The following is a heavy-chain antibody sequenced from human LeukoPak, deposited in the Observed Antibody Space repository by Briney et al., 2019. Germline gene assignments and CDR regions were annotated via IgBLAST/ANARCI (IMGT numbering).Heavy chain of an antibody. V-gene: IGHV3-7*01. CDR1: EFTFSSYW. Sequence: GGSLRLSCGASEFTFSSYWMSWVRQAPGKGREWVANIKQDGGEKYYLDSVKGRFTVSRDNAKNSLYLQMNSLRAEDTAVYYCARVGARQILEYWGQGTLVTVSS. CDR3: ARVGARQILEY. D-gene: IGHD4-17*01. CDR2: IKQDGGEK. J-gene: IGHJ4*02.